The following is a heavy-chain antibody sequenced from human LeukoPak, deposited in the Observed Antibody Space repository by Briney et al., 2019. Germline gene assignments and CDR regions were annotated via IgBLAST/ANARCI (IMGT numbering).Heavy chain of an antibody. Sequence: PSETLSLTCTVSGGSISSYYWSWIRQPPGKGLEWIGYIYYSGSTNYNPSLKSRVTISVDTSKNQFSLKLSSVTAADTAVYYCARGRIRHGYFQHWGQGTLVTVSS. J-gene: IGHJ1*01. D-gene: IGHD3-3*02. V-gene: IGHV4-59*08. CDR3: ARGRIRHGYFQH. CDR2: IYYSGST. CDR1: GGSISSYY.